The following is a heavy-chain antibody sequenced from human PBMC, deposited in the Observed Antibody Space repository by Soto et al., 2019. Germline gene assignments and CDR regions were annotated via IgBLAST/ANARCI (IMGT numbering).Heavy chain of an antibody. CDR2: IYPGDSDT. J-gene: IGHJ5*02. D-gene: IGHD1-26*01. CDR1: GYSFTSYW. V-gene: IGHV5-51*01. Sequence: EVQLVQSGPEVKKSGESLKISCKGSGYSFTSYWIGWVRQMPGKGLEWMGIIYPGDSDTKYSPSFEGQVTISADKSINTAYLQWSSLKASDTAMYDCARRGAFPNWFDPWGQGTLVTVSS. CDR3: ARRGAFPNWFDP.